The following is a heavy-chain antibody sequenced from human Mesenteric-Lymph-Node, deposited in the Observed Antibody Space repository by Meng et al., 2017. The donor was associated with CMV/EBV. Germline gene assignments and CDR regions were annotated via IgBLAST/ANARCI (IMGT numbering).Heavy chain of an antibody. D-gene: IGHD2/OR15-2a*01. CDR3: ARGPLIRTDYYYGMDV. CDR2: IYSGGDT. J-gene: IGHJ6*02. Sequence: GESLKISCAVSGFTVSTHYWSWVRQAPGKGLEWVSLIYSGGDTFYLDSVKGRFTISRDDSKNTLYLQLNSLRGEDTAVYFCARGPLIRTDYYYGMDVWGQGTTVTVSS. V-gene: IGHV3-53*01. CDR1: GFTVSTHY.